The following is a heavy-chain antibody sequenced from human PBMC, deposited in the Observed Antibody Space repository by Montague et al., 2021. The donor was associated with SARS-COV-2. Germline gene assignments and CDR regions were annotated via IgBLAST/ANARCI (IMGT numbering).Heavy chain of an antibody. D-gene: IGHD3-22*01. J-gene: IGHJ4*02. V-gene: IGHV4-34*01. CDR3: ARGRQHFNMIVVVMTGGEYYFDY. CDR1: GGSFSDYF. CDR2: INHRGTS. Sequence: SETLSLTCAVYGGSFSDYFWTWICQPPGKGLEWIGEINHRGTSNYNPSLKSQVPISVDTSKNQFSLYLGSVTAADTAVYYCARGRQHFNMIVVVMTGGEYYFDYWGQGTLVTVSS.